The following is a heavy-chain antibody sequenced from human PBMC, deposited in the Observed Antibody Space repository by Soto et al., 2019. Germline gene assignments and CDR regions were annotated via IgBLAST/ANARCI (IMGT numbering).Heavy chain of an antibody. V-gene: IGHV3-30-3*01. CDR1: GFTFGSYA. D-gene: IGHD6-13*01. CDR3: AREEGDSSSWYFDY. Sequence: QVQLVESGGGVVQPGRSLRLSCAASGFTFGSYAMHWVRQAPGKGLEWVAVISYDGSNKYYADSVKGRFTISRDNSKNTLYLQMNSLRAEDTAVYYCAREEGDSSSWYFDYWGQGTLVTVSS. CDR2: ISYDGSNK. J-gene: IGHJ4*02.